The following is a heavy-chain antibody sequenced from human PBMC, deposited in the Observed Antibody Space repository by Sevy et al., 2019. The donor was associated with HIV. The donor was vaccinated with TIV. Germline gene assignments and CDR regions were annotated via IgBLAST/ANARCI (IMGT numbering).Heavy chain of an antibody. CDR3: AREDSKNWRYFDY. Sequence: GGSLRLSCAAAGFTFSSYTMNWVRQAPGKGLEWVASISFSSNYIHYTHSLKGRFTISRDNAKNSLYLQMNSLRAEDTAVYYCAREDSKNWRYFDYWGQGTLVTVSS. V-gene: IGHV3-21*01. CDR2: ISFSSNYI. J-gene: IGHJ4*02. CDR1: GFTFSSYT. D-gene: IGHD1-1*01.